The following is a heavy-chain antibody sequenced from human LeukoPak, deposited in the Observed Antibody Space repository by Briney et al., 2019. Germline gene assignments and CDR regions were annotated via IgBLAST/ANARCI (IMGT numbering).Heavy chain of an antibody. V-gene: IGHV3-21*01. CDR3: AGEPTYYYDSSGSNWFDP. J-gene: IGHJ5*02. Sequence: GGSLRLSCAASGFTFSTYNMNWVRQAPGKGLEWVSSISSSSSYKYYADLVKGRLNNHRDNAKNSLHLQMTSLRAEDTAVYYCAGEPTYYYDSSGSNWFDPWGQGTLVTVSS. CDR1: GFTFSTYN. D-gene: IGHD3-22*01. CDR2: ISSSSSYK.